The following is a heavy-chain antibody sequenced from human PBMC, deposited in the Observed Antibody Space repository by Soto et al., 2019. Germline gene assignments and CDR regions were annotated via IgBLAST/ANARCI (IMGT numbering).Heavy chain of an antibody. D-gene: IGHD6-19*01. CDR2: TYYRSNWRH. Sequence: SQALSLPGASSGDNVSSNTAAWNWIRSSPSRGLEWLGRTYYRSNWRHDYAVSVKSRITVNPDTSKNHFSLQLNSVTPDDTAVYYCARGVAGSGFDLWGQGTLVTVSS. CDR3: ARGVAGSGFDL. CDR1: GDNVSSNTAA. J-gene: IGHJ4*02. V-gene: IGHV6-1*01.